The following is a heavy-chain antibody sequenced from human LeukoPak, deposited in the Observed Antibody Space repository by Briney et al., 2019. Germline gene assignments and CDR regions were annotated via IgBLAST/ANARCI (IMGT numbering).Heavy chain of an antibody. D-gene: IGHD6-19*01. Sequence: GGSLRLSCAASGFTFSTYSMSWVRQAPGKGLEWVASIFGSGAKIFYADSVKGRFTISRDNSQNTVFLQMNGLRVEDSALYCCVKDRVPASGWSFDIWAQGTMVTVSS. CDR3: VKDRVPASGWSFDI. CDR1: GFTFSTYS. V-gene: IGHV3-23*01. CDR2: IFGSGAKI. J-gene: IGHJ3*02.